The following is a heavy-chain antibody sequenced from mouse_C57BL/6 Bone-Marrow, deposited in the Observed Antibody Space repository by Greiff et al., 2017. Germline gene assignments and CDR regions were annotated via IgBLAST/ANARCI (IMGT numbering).Heavy chain of an antibody. D-gene: IGHD1-1*01. J-gene: IGHJ1*03. CDR1: GFTFSDYG. CDR3: ARKSYYGSSYWYFEV. Sequence: VQLKESGGGLVRPGGSLKLSCAASGFTFSDYGMHWVRQAPEKGLEWVAYISSGSSTIYYADTVKGRFTLSRDNANNTLFLQMTSLRSEDTAMYYCARKSYYGSSYWYFEVWGTGTTVTVSS. V-gene: IGHV5-17*01. CDR2: ISSGSSTI.